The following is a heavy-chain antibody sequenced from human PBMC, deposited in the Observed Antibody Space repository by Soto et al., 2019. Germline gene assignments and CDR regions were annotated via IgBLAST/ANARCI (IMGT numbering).Heavy chain of an antibody. CDR1: GGSFSGYY. CDR2: INHSGST. Sequence: QVQLQQWGAGLLKPSETLSLTCAVYGGSFSGYYWSWIRQPPGKGLEWIGEINHSGSTNYNPSLKXRXTXXVDTSKNQFSLKLSSVTAADTAVYYCARELDAFDIWGQGTMVTVSS. V-gene: IGHV4-34*01. D-gene: IGHD1-26*01. J-gene: IGHJ3*02. CDR3: ARELDAFDI.